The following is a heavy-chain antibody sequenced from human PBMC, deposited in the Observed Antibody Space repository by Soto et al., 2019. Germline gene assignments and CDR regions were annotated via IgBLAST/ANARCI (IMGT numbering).Heavy chain of an antibody. D-gene: IGHD3-22*01. CDR1: GFTFSSYA. V-gene: IGHV3-23*01. J-gene: IGHJ4*02. Sequence: GGSLRLSCAASGFTFSSYAMSWVLQAPGKGLEWVSAISGSGGSTYYADSVKGRFTISRDNSKNTLYLQMNSLRAEDTAVYYCAKEVKVREPFTTSFDYWGQGTLVTVSS. CDR3: AKEVKVREPFTTSFDY. CDR2: ISGSGGST.